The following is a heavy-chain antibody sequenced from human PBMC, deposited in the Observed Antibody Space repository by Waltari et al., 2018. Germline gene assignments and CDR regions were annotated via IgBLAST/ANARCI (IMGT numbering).Heavy chain of an antibody. Sequence: QVQLVQSGAEVKKPGASVKVSCKASGYTFTGYYMHWVRQAPGQGLEWMGWINPNSGGTNYAQKFQGRVTMTRDTSISTAYMELSRLRSDDTAVYYCARDREWFGELFSSRYYFDYWGQGTLVTVSS. CDR1: GYTFTGYY. CDR3: ARDREWFGELFSSRYYFDY. J-gene: IGHJ4*02. V-gene: IGHV1-2*02. CDR2: INPNSGGT. D-gene: IGHD3-10*01.